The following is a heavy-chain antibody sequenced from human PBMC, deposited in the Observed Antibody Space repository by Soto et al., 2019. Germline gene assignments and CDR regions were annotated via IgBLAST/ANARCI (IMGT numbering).Heavy chain of an antibody. J-gene: IGHJ3*02. CDR1: GFTFSDYY. CDR2: ISSSSSYT. V-gene: IGHV3-11*05. Sequence: QVQLVESGGGLVKPGGSLRLSCAASGFTFSDYYMSWIRQAPGKGLEWVSYISSSSSYTNYADSVKGRFTISSDNAKNSLSLQTNSLRADATAGYYCARVRPDAFDIWGQGTMVTVSS. CDR3: ARVRPDAFDI.